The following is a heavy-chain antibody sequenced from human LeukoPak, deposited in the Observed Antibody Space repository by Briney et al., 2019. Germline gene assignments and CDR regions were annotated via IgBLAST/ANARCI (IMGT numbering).Heavy chain of an antibody. CDR2: ISTTSSYT. D-gene: IGHD3-9*01. J-gene: IGHJ3*02. CDR1: GFTFSDYY. Sequence: GGSLRLSCAASGFTFSDYYMSWIRQAPGKGLEWVSYISTTSSYTDYADSVKGRFTISRDNAKNLLYLQMNILRAEDTAVYFCARFETCQCDDVFDIWGQGTMVTVSS. CDR3: ARFETCQCDDVFDI. V-gene: IGHV3-11*06.